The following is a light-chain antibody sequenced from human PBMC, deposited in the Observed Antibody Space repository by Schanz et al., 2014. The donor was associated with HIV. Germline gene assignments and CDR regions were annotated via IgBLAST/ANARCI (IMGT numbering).Light chain of an antibody. CDR2: NNN. Sequence: QSVLAQPPSVSGAPGQRVTISCTGGSSNLGTNFQVHWYQQLPGTAPKLLIYNNNIRPSGVPDRFSGSKSDNTASLTISGLQAEDEAQYYCCSYADRSIVLFGGGTKLTVL. J-gene: IGLJ2*01. V-gene: IGLV1-40*01. CDR1: SSNLGTNFQ. CDR3: CSYADRSIVL.